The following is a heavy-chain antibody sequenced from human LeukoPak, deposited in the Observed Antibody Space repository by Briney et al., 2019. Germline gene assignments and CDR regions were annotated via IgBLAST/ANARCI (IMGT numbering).Heavy chain of an antibody. D-gene: IGHD6-19*01. V-gene: IGHV4-39*01. CDR2: IYYSGST. CDR3: ARRSVAVAYHFDY. Sequence: PSETLSLTCTVSGGSISSSSYYWGWIRQPPGKGLEWIGSIYYSGSTYYNPSLKSRVTISVDTSKNQFSLKLSSVTAADTAVYYCARRSVAVAYHFDYWGQGTLVTVSS. CDR1: GGSISSSSYY. J-gene: IGHJ4*02.